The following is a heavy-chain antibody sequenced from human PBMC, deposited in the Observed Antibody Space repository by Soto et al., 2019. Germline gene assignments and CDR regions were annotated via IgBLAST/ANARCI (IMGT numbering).Heavy chain of an antibody. D-gene: IGHD3-16*02. CDR3: TTDLINMYYDYIWGSYRFDY. J-gene: IGHJ4*02. CDR2: IKSKTDGGTT. CDR1: GFTFSNAW. V-gene: IGHV3-15*01. Sequence: EVQLVESGGGLVKPGGSLRLSCAASGFTFSNAWMSWVRQAPGKGLEWVGRIKSKTDGGTTDYAAPVKGRFTISRDDSKNTLYLQMNSLKTEDTAVYYCTTDLINMYYDYIWGSYRFDYWGQGTLVTVSS.